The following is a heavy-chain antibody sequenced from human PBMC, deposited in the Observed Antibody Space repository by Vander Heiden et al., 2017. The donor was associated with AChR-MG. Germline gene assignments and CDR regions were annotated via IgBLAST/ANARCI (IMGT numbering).Heavy chain of an antibody. D-gene: IGHD3-10*01. J-gene: IGHJ5*02. CDR3: AREPLPLRITMVRGVRGPLDP. CDR2: INLNSGGT. CDR1: GYTFTGYS. Sequence: QVQLVQSGAEVKKPGASVKVSCKASGYTFTGYSMHWVRQAPGQGLEWMGWINLNSGGTNYAQKFQGRVTMTRDTSISTAYMELSRLRSDDTAVYYCAREPLPLRITMVRGVRGPLDPWGQGTLVTVSS. V-gene: IGHV1-2*02.